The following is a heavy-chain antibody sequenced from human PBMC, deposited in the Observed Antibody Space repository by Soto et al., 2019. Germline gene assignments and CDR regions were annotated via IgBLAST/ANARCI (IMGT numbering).Heavy chain of an antibody. CDR3: AREPTGSNDY. CDR2: IYYSGST. Sequence: SETLSLTCTVSGGSITSGGYYCSWIRQHPGKGLEWIGYIYYSGSTYYNPSLKSRVTISVDTSKNQFSLKLSSVTAADTAVYYCAREPTGSNDYWGQRTLVTVSS. D-gene: IGHD6-6*01. J-gene: IGHJ4*02. CDR1: GGSITSGGYY. V-gene: IGHV4-31*03.